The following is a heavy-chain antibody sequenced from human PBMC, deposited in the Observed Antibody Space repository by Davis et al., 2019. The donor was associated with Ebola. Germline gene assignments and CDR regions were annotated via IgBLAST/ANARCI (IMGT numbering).Heavy chain of an antibody. D-gene: IGHD5-12*01. CDR2: ISYDGSNK. CDR1: GLTFSTFA. V-gene: IGHV3-30-3*01. Sequence: GGSLRLSCAASGLTFSTFAMHWVRQAPGKGLEWVAVISYDGSNKYYADSVKGRFTISRDNAKNSLYLQMNSLRDEDTAVYYCARGRWLRSPFFDYWGQGTLVTVSS. CDR3: ARGRWLRSPFFDY. J-gene: IGHJ4*02.